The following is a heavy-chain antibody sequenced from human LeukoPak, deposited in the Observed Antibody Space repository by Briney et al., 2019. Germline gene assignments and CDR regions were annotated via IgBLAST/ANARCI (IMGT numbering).Heavy chain of an antibody. D-gene: IGHD6-13*01. Sequence: GGSLRLSCAASGFTFSNYWMTWVRQAPGKGLGWVANINRDGSEKYYVDSVKGRFTISRDNAKNSLYLQMNSLRAEDTAVYFCARGLYSSTTYYFDYWGQGTLVTVSS. CDR3: ARGLYSSTTYYFDY. CDR1: GFTFSNYW. CDR2: INRDGSEK. J-gene: IGHJ4*02. V-gene: IGHV3-7*03.